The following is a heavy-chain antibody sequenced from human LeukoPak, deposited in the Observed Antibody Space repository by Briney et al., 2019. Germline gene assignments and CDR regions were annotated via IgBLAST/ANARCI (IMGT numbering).Heavy chain of an antibody. V-gene: IGHV3-7*01. Sequence: GGSLRLSCAASGFTFSSYWMSWVRQAPGKGLEWVANIKQDGSEKYYVGSVKGRFTISRDNAKNSLYLQMNSLRAEDTAVYYCARDWSSGYYYARFRFDPWGQGTLVTVSS. CDR1: GFTFSSYW. D-gene: IGHD3-22*01. CDR2: IKQDGSEK. CDR3: ARDWSSGYYYARFRFDP. J-gene: IGHJ5*02.